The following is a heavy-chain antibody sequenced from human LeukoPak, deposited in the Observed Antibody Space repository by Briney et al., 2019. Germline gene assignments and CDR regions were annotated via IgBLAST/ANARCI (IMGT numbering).Heavy chain of an antibody. CDR1: GGSFSGYY. Sequence: PSETLSLTCAVYGGSFSGYYWIWVRQPPGKGLEWTGEINHTGSTNYNPSLKSRVTISVDTPRNQFSLKLSSVTAADTAVYYCARGRSHPGAFVIWGQGTMVTVSS. J-gene: IGHJ3*02. CDR2: INHTGST. V-gene: IGHV4-34*01. D-gene: IGHD3-10*01. CDR3: ARGRSHPGAFVI.